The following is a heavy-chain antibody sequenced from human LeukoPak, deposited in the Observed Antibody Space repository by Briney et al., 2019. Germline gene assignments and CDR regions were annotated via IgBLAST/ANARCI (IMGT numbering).Heavy chain of an antibody. J-gene: IGHJ3*02. CDR1: GFTFSSYA. D-gene: IGHD7-27*01. CDR3: ARIREAQSSNWEDAFDI. V-gene: IGHV3-7*01. Sequence: GGSLRLSCAASGFTFSSYAMHWVRQAPGRGLEWVASIKIDGSEKYYVDSVKGRFTISRDNAKNLLYLQMNSLRAEDTAVYYCARIREAQSSNWEDAFDIWGQGTMVTVSS. CDR2: IKIDGSEK.